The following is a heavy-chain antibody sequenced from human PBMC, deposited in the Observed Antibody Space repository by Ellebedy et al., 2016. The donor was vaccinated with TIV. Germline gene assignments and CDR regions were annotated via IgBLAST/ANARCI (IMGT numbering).Heavy chain of an antibody. J-gene: IGHJ4*02. V-gene: IGHV3-23*01. CDR2: IVASGA. CDR1: GFTFSKFA. Sequence: PGGSLRLSCAASGFTFSKFAITWVLQAPGTGLEWVSGIVASGAQKYADSVKGRFTISRDNSKSTVDLQMNSLRVEDTAVYFCAKDRTPGDGYWVFDDWGQGTLVTVSS. CDR3: AKDRTPGDGYWVFDD. D-gene: IGHD5-18*01.